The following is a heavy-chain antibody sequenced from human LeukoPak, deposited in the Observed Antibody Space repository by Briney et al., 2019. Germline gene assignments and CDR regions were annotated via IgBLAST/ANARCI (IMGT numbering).Heavy chain of an antibody. CDR3: AREQQLVTKRLYYYYYYMDV. D-gene: IGHD6-13*01. Sequence: PGRSLRLSCAASGFTFSDYYMSWIRQAPGKGLEWVSYISSSGSTIYYADSVKGRFTISRDNAKNSLYLQMNSLRAEDTAVYYCAREQQLVTKRLYYYYYYMDVWGKGTTVTVSS. CDR1: GFTFSDYY. CDR2: ISSSGSTI. J-gene: IGHJ6*03. V-gene: IGHV3-11*01.